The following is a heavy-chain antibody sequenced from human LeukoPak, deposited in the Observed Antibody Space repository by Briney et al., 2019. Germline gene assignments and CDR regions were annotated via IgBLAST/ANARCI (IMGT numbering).Heavy chain of an antibody. D-gene: IGHD5-18*01. V-gene: IGHV1-18*01. J-gene: IGHJ4*02. Sequence: ASVKVSCKASGYTFTSYGISWVRQAPGQGLEWTGWISAYNGNTNYAQKLQGRVTMTTDTSTSTAYMELRSLRSDDTAVYYCARGLNSGYSYGYVYWGQGTLVTVSS. CDR1: GYTFTSYG. CDR2: ISAYNGNT. CDR3: ARGLNSGYSYGYVY.